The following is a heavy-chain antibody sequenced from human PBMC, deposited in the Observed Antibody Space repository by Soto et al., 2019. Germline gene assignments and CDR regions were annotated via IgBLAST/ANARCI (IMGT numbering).Heavy chain of an antibody. D-gene: IGHD6-13*01. Sequence: SETLSLTCTVSGGSISSSSYYWGWIRQPPGKGLEWIGSIYYSGSTYYNPSLKSRVTISVDTSKNQFSLKLSSVTAADTAVYYCARVRYIAAAGTYYFDYCGQGTLVTVYS. CDR1: GGSISSSSYY. CDR3: ARVRYIAAAGTYYFDY. J-gene: IGHJ4*02. CDR2: IYYSGST. V-gene: IGHV4-39*01.